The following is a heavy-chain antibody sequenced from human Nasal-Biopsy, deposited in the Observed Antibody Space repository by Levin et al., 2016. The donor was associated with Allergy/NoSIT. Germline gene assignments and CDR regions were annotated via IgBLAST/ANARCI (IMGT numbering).Heavy chain of an antibody. V-gene: IGHV4-39*01. CDR3: ARLHYYGSGSYNDAFDI. J-gene: IGHJ3*02. CDR1: GGSITINGFY. Sequence: SETLSLTCTVTGGSITINGFYWGWIRQPPGKGLQWIGRIFYSGSTDYNPSPKSRITISVDTSKNQFSLKLSSVTAADTAVYYCARLHYYGSGSYNDAFDIWGQGTMVTVSS. CDR2: IFYSGST. D-gene: IGHD3-10*01.